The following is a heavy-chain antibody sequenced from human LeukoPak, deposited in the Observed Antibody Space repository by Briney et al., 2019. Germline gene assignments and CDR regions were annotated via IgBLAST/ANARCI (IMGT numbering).Heavy chain of an antibody. D-gene: IGHD3-10*01. V-gene: IGHV4-31*03. Sequence: SQTLSLTCTVSGGSISSGGYYWSWIRQHPGQGLEWIGYIYYSGSTYYNPSLKSRVTISVDTSKNQFSLKLSSVTAADTAVYYCARLWFGELWFDPWGQGTLVTVSS. CDR3: ARLWFGELWFDP. CDR1: GGSISSGGYY. CDR2: IYYSGST. J-gene: IGHJ5*02.